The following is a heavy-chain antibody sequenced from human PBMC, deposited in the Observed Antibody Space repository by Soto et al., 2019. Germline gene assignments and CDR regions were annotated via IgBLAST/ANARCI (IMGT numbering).Heavy chain of an antibody. D-gene: IGHD3-22*01. Sequence: QEQLVQSGAEVKKPGSSVKVSCKASGGLFSSYPISWVRQAPGQGLEWMGGIIPVFQTAYYTQRFQGRVTIPADESTKSAYMELSSLRSEDTAIYYCARGGSGYTWFNEFWGQGTLVAVSS. CDR1: GGLFSSYP. J-gene: IGHJ4*02. V-gene: IGHV1-69*01. CDR2: IIPVFQTA. CDR3: ARGGSGYTWFNEF.